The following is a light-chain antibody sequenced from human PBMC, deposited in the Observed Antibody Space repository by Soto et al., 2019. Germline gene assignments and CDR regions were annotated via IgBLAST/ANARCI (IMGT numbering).Light chain of an antibody. J-gene: IGKJ1*01. V-gene: IGKV3D-15*01. Sequence: EVMMTQFPDTVSVTPGETVTLSRGASQSVRTNLAWYQQRPGQAPRLLIHYSSTRATDVPARFSGSGSGTNFTLAISSLQSEDFAVYFCQQYAYWPETFGQGTKVEIK. CDR2: YSS. CDR1: QSVRTN. CDR3: QQYAYWPET.